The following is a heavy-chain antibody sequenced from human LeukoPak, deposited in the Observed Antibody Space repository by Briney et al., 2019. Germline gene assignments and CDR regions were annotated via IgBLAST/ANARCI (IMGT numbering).Heavy chain of an antibody. CDR2: INHSGST. CDR1: GGSFSTYY. CDR3: ARSGYSYGYTGEKFYYYYMDV. J-gene: IGHJ6*03. D-gene: IGHD5-18*01. V-gene: IGHV4-34*01. Sequence: SETLSLTCAVYGGSFSTYYWSWIRQPPGKGLEWIGEINHSGSTNYNASLKSRVTISIDTSKNQFSLKLNSVTAADTAVYFCARSGYSYGYTGEKFYYYYMDVWGKGTTVTVSS.